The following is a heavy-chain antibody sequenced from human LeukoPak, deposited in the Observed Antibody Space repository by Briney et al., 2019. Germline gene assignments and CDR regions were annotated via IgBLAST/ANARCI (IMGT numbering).Heavy chain of an antibody. CDR1: GGSISSGGYY. CDR3: ARGNVADY. J-gene: IGHJ4*02. Sequence: KASETLSLTCAVSGGSISSGGYYWSWIRQPPGKGLEWIGYIYHSGSTHYNPSLKSRVTISVDTSKNQFSLKLSSVTAADTAVYYCARGNVADYWGQGTLVTVSS. D-gene: IGHD2-21*01. CDR2: IYHSGST. V-gene: IGHV4-30-2*01.